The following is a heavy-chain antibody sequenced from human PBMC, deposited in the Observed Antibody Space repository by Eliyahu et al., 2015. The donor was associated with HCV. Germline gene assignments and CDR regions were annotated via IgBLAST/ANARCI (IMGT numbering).Heavy chain of an antibody. CDR3: GRTSYYQPIDY. V-gene: IGHV2-70*01. Sequence: IRQPPGKALEWLGLIDWDDDKYYTTSQKTRLTISRDTSKNQVVLTMTNVDPSDTATYYCGRTSYYQPIDYWGQGIRVTVSS. CDR2: IDWDDDK. D-gene: IGHD2-21*01. J-gene: IGHJ4*02.